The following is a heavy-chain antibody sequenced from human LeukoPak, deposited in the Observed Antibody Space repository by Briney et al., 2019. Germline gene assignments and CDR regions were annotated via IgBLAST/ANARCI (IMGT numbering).Heavy chain of an antibody. Sequence: SGGSLRLSCAASGFTFDDYVMNWVRHAPGKGLEWVSLISWDGGSTDYADSVKGRFTISRDNSKNSLYLQMNSLRTEDTALYYCAKDRGAVAGLFDYWGQGTLVTVSS. J-gene: IGHJ4*02. CDR1: GFTFDDYV. CDR2: ISWDGGST. CDR3: AKDRGAVAGLFDY. D-gene: IGHD6-19*01. V-gene: IGHV3-43*01.